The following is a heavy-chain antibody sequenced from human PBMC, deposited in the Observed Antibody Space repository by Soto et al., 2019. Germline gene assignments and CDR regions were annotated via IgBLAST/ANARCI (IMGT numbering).Heavy chain of an antibody. V-gene: IGHV1-18*01. CDR1: GYTFTSYG. Sequence: QVQLVQSGAEVKKPGASVKVSCKASGYTFTSYGISWVRQAPGQGLEWMGWISADNGNTNYAQKLQGRVTMTTDSSTSTAYMELRSPRSDDTAVYYCARVQGVFGVVIDAFHIWGQGTMVTVSS. CDR2: ISADNGNT. D-gene: IGHD3-3*01. J-gene: IGHJ3*02. CDR3: ARVQGVFGVVIDAFHI.